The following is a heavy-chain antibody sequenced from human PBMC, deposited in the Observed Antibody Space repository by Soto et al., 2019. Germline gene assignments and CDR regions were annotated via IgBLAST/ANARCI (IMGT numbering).Heavy chain of an antibody. CDR1: GGSISGHY. CDR2: MYYSGST. J-gene: IGHJ6*03. V-gene: IGHV4-59*08. D-gene: IGHD3-9*01. Sequence: QEQLQASGPGLVKHSETLSRSCSVSGGSISGHYWSWVRQTPGKGLEWIGYMYYSGSTNYNPSLKSRVTISVDTSKNHFSLRLTSVTAADTAVYYCARGPYFDLIWNYYYMDVWGKGTTVTVSS. CDR3: ARGPYFDLIWNYYYMDV.